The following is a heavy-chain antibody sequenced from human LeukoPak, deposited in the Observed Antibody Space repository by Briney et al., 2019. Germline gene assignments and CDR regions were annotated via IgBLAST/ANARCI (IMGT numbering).Heavy chain of an antibody. D-gene: IGHD3-10*02. CDR1: GGSISSYY. CDR3: ARHRKSVTLRSGGDYFDY. V-gene: IGHV4-59*08. Sequence: SETLSLTCTVSGGSISSYYWSWIRQPPGKGLEWIGYIYYSGSTNYNPSLESRVTISVDTSKNQFSLKLSSVTAADTAVYYCARHRKSVTLRSGGDYFDYWGQGTRVTVSS. J-gene: IGHJ4*02. CDR2: IYYSGST.